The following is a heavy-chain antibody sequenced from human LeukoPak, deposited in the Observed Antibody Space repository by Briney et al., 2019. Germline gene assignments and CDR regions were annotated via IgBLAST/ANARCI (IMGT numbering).Heavy chain of an antibody. J-gene: IGHJ4*02. CDR1: GFTFSSYD. V-gene: IGHV3-13*01. CDR2: IGTAGDT. Sequence: GGSLRLSCAASGFTFSSYDMHWVRQATGKGLEWVSAIGTAGDTYYPGSVKGRFTISRENAKNSLYLQMNSLRAGDTAVYYCARAVAGVHFDYWGQGALVTVSS. D-gene: IGHD6-19*01. CDR3: ARAVAGVHFDY.